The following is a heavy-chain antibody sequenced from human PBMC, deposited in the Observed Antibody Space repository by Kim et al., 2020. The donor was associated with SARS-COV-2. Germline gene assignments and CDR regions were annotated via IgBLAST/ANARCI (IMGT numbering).Heavy chain of an antibody. V-gene: IGHV1-46*01. J-gene: IGHJ4*02. Sequence: GTTYAPKFQGRITMTSDTSTSTVFLELSSPRSEDTAVYYCARARAEPNFDYWGQGTLLTVSS. CDR2: GT. CDR3: ARARAEPNFDY. D-gene: IGHD1-26*01.